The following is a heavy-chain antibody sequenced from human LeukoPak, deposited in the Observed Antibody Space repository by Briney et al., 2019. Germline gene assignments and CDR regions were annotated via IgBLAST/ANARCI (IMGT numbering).Heavy chain of an antibody. CDR3: ARDDAVGGGYLDH. Sequence: PGGSLRLSCAVSGFTFSSSWMHWVRQAPGKGLVWVSHIKTDGSTTAYADSVKGRYTISRDNSKNMLYVQMNSLRVEDTAVYYFARDDAVGGGYLDHWGQGILVTVSS. V-gene: IGHV3-74*01. CDR2: IKTDGSTT. D-gene: IGHD6-19*01. CDR1: GFTFSSSW. J-gene: IGHJ4*02.